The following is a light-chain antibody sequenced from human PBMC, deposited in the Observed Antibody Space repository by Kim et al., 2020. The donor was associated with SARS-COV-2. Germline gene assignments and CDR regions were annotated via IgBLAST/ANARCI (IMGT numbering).Light chain of an antibody. CDR3: NSRKSSANHWM. Sequence: ALGQTVRITCQGASLRRYYASCYQQKPGQAPVLVFYGKNNRPSGIPDRFSGSYSGNTASLTITAAQAEDEADYYCNSRKSSANHWMFGGGTQLTVL. J-gene: IGLJ3*02. V-gene: IGLV3-19*01. CDR1: SLRRYY. CDR2: GKN.